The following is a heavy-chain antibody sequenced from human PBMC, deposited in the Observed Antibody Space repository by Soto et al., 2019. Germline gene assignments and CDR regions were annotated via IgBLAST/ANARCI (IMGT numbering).Heavy chain of an antibody. J-gene: IGHJ4*02. D-gene: IGHD1-26*01. V-gene: IGHV3-13*04. CDR2: IGTAGDT. CDR1: GFTLSSDD. Sequence: EVQLVESGGGLVQPGGSLRLSCAASGFTLSSDDMHWVRQATGKGLEWVSGIGTAGDTYYPGSVKGRFTISRENAKNSLYLQMNSLRAGDTAVYYCARGRGADFDYWGQGTLVTVSS. CDR3: ARGRGADFDY.